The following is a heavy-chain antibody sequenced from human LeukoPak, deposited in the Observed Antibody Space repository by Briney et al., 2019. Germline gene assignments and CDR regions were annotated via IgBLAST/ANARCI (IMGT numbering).Heavy chain of an antibody. CDR2: IIPIFGTA. Sequence: SVKVSCKASGGTFSSYAISWVRPAPGQGLEWMGRIIPIFGTANYAQKFQGRVTITADKYTSTAYMELSSLRSEDTAVCYCARVGRNRDYGDYVRWFDPWGQGTLVTVSS. D-gene: IGHD4-17*01. V-gene: IGHV1-69*06. J-gene: IGHJ5*02. CDR3: ARVGRNRDYGDYVRWFDP. CDR1: GGTFSSYA.